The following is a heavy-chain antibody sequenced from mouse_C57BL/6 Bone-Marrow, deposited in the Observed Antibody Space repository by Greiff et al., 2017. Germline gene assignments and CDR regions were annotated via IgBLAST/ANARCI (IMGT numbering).Heavy chain of an antibody. Sequence: QVQLQQPGAELVRPGASVKLSCKASGYTFTSYWMHWVKQRPGQGLEWIGVIDPSDSYTNYNQKFKGKATLTADTSSSTAYMQLSSLTSEDSAVYYCARPPYNWYVDVWGTGTTVTVSS. D-gene: IGHD2-10*01. V-gene: IGHV1-59*01. CDR2: IDPSDSYT. CDR3: ARPPYNWYVDV. J-gene: IGHJ1*03. CDR1: GYTFTSYW.